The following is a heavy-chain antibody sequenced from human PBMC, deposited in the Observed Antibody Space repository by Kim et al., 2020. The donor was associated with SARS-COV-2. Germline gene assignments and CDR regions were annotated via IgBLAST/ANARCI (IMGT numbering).Heavy chain of an antibody. CDR3: ARDRYCSGTNCYVGYFDY. CDR2: IKGDGSEK. D-gene: IGHD2-2*01. V-gene: IGHV3-7*01. Sequence: GGSLRLSCAASGFTFNTYWMTWVLQAPGKGLEWVANIKGDGSEKYYVDSVKGRFTISRDNAQNSIFLQMDSLRGEDSAIYFCARDRYCSGTNCYVGYFDYWGQGALVTVSS. CDR1: GFTFNTYW. J-gene: IGHJ4*02.